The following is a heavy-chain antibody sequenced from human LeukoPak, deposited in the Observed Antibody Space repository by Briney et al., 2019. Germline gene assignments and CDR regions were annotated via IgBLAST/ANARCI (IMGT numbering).Heavy chain of an antibody. V-gene: IGHV1-18*01. CDR2: ISAYNGNT. J-gene: IGHJ5*02. Sequence: ASVKVSCKASGYTFTSYGISWVRQAPGQGLESMGWISAYNGNTNYAQKLQGRVTMTTDTSTSTAYMELRSLRSDDTAVYYCARVRLYSSSSGWFDPWGQGTLVTVSS. D-gene: IGHD6-6*01. CDR1: GYTFTSYG. CDR3: ARVRLYSSSSGWFDP.